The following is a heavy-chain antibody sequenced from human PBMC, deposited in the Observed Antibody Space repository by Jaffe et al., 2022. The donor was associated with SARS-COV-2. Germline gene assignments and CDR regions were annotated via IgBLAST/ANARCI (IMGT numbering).Heavy chain of an antibody. J-gene: IGHJ3*01. CDR1: GYSISDGYY. CDR3: ARNRGDYDTSGLDAFDV. CDR2: IFHSGGS. Sequence: VQLQESGPGLVKPSETLSLICTVSGYSISDGYYWGWIRQPPGKGLEWFGSIFHSGGSYYNPSLRSRVTMSLDTSKNHFSLSLRSVTAADTAVYFCARNRGDYDTSGLDAFDVWGQGTLVTVSS. V-gene: IGHV4-38-2*02. D-gene: IGHD3-22*01.